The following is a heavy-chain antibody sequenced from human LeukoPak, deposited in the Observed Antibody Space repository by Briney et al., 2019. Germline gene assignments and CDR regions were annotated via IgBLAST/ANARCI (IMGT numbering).Heavy chain of an antibody. J-gene: IGHJ4*02. CDR3: ARDPNSAL. Sequence: SETLSLTCTVSGGSMSSAYWSWIRQPAGKGLEWIGRLSPSGSANYNPSLKSRVTMSADTSKNQFSLKLTSATAADTAVYYCARDPNSALWGQGTLVTVSS. D-gene: IGHD4-23*01. V-gene: IGHV4-4*07. CDR1: GGSMSSAY. CDR2: LSPSGSA.